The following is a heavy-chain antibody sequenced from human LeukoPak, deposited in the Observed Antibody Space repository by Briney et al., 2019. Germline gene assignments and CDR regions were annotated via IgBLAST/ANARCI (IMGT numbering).Heavy chain of an antibody. CDR3: ARDEGYYDSSGVFDY. CDR1: GFTFSSYG. D-gene: IGHD3-22*01. J-gene: IGHJ4*02. V-gene: IGHV3-33*01. CDR2: TWYDGSNK. Sequence: PGRSLRLSCAASGFTFSSYGMHWVRQAPGKGLEWVAVTWYDGSNKYYADSVKGRFTISRDNSKNTLYLQMNSLRAEDTAVYYCARDEGYYDSSGVFDYWGQGTLVTVSS.